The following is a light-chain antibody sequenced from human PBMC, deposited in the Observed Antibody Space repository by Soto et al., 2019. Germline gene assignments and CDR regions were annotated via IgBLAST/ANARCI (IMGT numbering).Light chain of an antibody. CDR1: QSVPSNH. V-gene: IGKV3-20*01. Sequence: EIVLTQSPDTLSLSPGERATLFCRASQSVPSNHLAWFQKKPGRAPSLLVYGASTTASDVATRFSGSGSGTDFTLTISRLEPEDFAVYYCQQYGSSPPWAFGQGTKVEIK. CDR3: QQYGSSPPWA. J-gene: IGKJ1*01. CDR2: GAS.